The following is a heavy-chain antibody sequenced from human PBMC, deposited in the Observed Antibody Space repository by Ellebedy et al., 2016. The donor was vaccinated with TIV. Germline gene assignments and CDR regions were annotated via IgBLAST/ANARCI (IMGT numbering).Heavy chain of an antibody. V-gene: IGHV1-69*13. D-gene: IGHD5-12*01. Sequence: SVKVSXKASAGTFSSYAISWVRQAPGQGLEWMGGIIPIFGTANYAQKFQGRVTITADESTSTAYMELSSLRSEDTAVYYCARDLGLDIVATIKGYYYYYMDVWGKGTTVTVSS. CDR2: IIPIFGTA. CDR3: ARDLGLDIVATIKGYYYYYMDV. CDR1: AGTFSSYA. J-gene: IGHJ6*03.